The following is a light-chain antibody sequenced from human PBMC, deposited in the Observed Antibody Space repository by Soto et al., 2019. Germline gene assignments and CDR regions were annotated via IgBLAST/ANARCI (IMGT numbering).Light chain of an antibody. CDR2: GAS. CDR1: QSVSSSY. Sequence: EIVLTQSPGTLSLSPGERATLSCRASQSVSSSYLVWYQQKPGQATSLLIYGASSRATGIPDRFSGSGSGTDFTLTISGLEPEDFAVYYCQHYGTSLMYTFGKGNKLEIK. V-gene: IGKV3-20*01. CDR3: QHYGTSLMYT. J-gene: IGKJ2*01.